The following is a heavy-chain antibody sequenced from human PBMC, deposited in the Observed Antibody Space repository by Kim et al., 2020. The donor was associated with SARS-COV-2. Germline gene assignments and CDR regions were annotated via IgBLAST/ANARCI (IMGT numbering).Heavy chain of an antibody. CDR3: AGDQSRGGSFVFDY. CDR2: IHNTADT. V-gene: IGHV4-59*13. Sequence: SETLSLTCSVSDGSMRSYFWNWIRQTPEMGLEWLGYIHNTADTNYSPSLESRLTISVDTSKNQFSLRLASVTAADTAVYYCAGDQSRGGSFVFDYWGQGVLVTVS. D-gene: IGHD1-26*01. J-gene: IGHJ4*02. CDR1: DGSMRSYF.